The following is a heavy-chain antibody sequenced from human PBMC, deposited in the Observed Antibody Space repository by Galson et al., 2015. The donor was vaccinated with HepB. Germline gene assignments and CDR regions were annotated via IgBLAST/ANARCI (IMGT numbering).Heavy chain of an antibody. CDR3: ARDPTSYGMDV. Sequence: SLRLSCAASGFTFTRYAMHWVRQAPGKWLEWVAVTSSDGNSKYYADSVRGRFSIPRGNSKDTLYLQVTSLRVEDTGVYYCARDPTSYGMDVWGQGTTVTVSS. V-gene: IGHV3-30-3*01. CDR1: GFTFTRYA. CDR2: TSSDGNSK. J-gene: IGHJ6*02. D-gene: IGHD2-21*01.